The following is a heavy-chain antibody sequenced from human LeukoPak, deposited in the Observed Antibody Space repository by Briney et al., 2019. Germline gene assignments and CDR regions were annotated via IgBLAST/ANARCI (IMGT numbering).Heavy chain of an antibody. Sequence: SETLSLTCTVSGGSISNYYWSWIRQPPGQGLEWCGYIFYSGSTNYNPSLKSRVTISVDTSKNQFSLKLTSVTAADTAVYYCARSLGDYEDYWGQGTLVTVSS. CDR2: IFYSGST. V-gene: IGHV4-59*08. CDR1: GGSISNYY. CDR3: ARSLGDYEDY. D-gene: IGHD4-17*01. J-gene: IGHJ4*02.